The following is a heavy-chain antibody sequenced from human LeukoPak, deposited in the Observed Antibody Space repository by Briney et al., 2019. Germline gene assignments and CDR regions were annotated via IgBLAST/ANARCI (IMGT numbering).Heavy chain of an antibody. V-gene: IGHV1-2*02. Sequence: ASVKVSCKASGYTFTAYYLHWVRQAPGQGLEWMGWINPNSGGTNYAQECQGRVTMTRDTSISTAYMELSRLASDDTAVYYCARDVNGGNIDYWGQGTLVTVPS. CDR2: INPNSGGT. CDR3: ARDVNGGNIDY. D-gene: IGHD2-8*01. CDR1: GYTFTAYY. J-gene: IGHJ4*02.